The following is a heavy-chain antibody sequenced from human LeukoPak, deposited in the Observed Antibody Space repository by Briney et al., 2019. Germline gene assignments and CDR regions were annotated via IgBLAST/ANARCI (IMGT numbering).Heavy chain of an antibody. V-gene: IGHV4-59*01. Sequence: SETLSLTCTVWVGSISRYYWMCIRQPPGKGLEWIGYIYYSGSTNYNPSLKSRVTISVDTSKNQFSLKLSSVTAADTAVYYCVRLPQYGRVDYWGQGTLVTVSS. CDR2: IYYSGST. D-gene: IGHD4-17*01. CDR3: VRLPQYGRVDY. J-gene: IGHJ4*02. CDR1: VGSISRYY.